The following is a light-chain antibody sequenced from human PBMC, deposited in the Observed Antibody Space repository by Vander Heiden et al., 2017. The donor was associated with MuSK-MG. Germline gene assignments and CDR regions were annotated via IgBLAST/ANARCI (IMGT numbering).Light chain of an antibody. CDR3: QQSDSTAYS. J-gene: IGKJ2*03. CDR2: AAS. Sequence: DIQMTQSPSSLSASVGDRVTITCRASQSITSNLNWYRQKPGKAPKLLIYAASSLQSGVPSRFSGSESGTDFTLTISSLQPEDFATYYCQQSDSTAYSFGPEVKLEIK. CDR1: QSITSN. V-gene: IGKV1-39*01.